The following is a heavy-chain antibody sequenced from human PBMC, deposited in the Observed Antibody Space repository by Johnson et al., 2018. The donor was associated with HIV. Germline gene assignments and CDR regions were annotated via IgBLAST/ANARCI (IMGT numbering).Heavy chain of an antibody. CDR3: AKGMGLSIGELSDAFHF. D-gene: IGHD3-10*01. CDR1: EFTFSNYA. Sequence: QVLLVESGGGVVQPGRSLKLSCAASEFTFSNYAMHWVRQAPGKGLEWVAVISYDGSSKYYADSVKCRFTISRDNSKNTLNLQMNSLRPEDTAVYYCAKGMGLSIGELSDAFHFWGLGTVVTVSS. V-gene: IGHV3-30-3*01. J-gene: IGHJ3*01. CDR2: ISYDGSSK.